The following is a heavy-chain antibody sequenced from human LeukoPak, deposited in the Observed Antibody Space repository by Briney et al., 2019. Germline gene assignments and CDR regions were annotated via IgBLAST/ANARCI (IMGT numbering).Heavy chain of an antibody. CDR1: GYTFTSYG. J-gene: IGHJ5*02. CDR2: ISAYNGNT. CDR3: ARVVVPAATNWFDP. Sequence: GASVKVSCKASGYTFTSYGISWVRQAPGQGMEWMGWISAYNGNTNYAQNLQGRVTMTTDTSTSTAYMELRSLRSDDTAVYYCARVVVPAATNWFDPWGQGTLVTVSS. D-gene: IGHD2-2*01. V-gene: IGHV1-18*01.